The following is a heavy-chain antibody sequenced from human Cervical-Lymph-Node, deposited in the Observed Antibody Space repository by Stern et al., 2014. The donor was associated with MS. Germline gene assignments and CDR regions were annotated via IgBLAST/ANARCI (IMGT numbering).Heavy chain of an antibody. V-gene: IGHV1-46*01. CDR2: FNPTGGST. CDR3: ARAGSGNSNYFDY. Sequence: QVQLVESGAEVKKPAASVKVSCKASGYTFTGYYMYWVRQASGQGLEWMGIFNPTGGSTTYAQTFQGRVTMTADTSTSTVYMDLSSLTSEDTAIYYCARAGSGNSNYFDYWGQGTLVTVSS. J-gene: IGHJ4*02. D-gene: IGHD3-22*01. CDR1: GYTFTGYY.